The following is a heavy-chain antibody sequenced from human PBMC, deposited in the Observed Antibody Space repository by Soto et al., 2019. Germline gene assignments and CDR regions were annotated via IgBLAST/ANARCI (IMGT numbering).Heavy chain of an antibody. J-gene: IGHJ4*02. CDR2: IKRRADGETT. Sequence: EVQLVESGGGLVKPGGSLRLSCAASGFSFNNACMNWVRQAPGKGLEWVGGIKRRADGETTDYAEPLQCRFTISRDDPKSTRYLYMNSLEVEETSLYYRTTDEEYRTSCSAGDNWGQGTLVTVSS. V-gene: IGHV3-15*07. D-gene: IGHD6-6*01. CDR1: GFSFNNAC. CDR3: TTDEEYRTSCSAGDN.